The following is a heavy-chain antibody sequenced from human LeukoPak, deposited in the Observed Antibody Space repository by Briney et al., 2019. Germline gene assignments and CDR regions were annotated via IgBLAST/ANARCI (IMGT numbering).Heavy chain of an antibody. Sequence: PSETLSLTCTVAGGSIRTSSYYWGWARQPPGKGLEWIGSTYYSGNPYYNPSLKSRVSISIDTSKNQLSLRLSSVTAADTAVYYCARDWNYYWFDTWGQGTLVTVSS. CDR1: GGSIRTSSYY. CDR2: TYYSGNP. J-gene: IGHJ5*02. CDR3: ARDWNYYWFDT. V-gene: IGHV4-39*07. D-gene: IGHD1-7*01.